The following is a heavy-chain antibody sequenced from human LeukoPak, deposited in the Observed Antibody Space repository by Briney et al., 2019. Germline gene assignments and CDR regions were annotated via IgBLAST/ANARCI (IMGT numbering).Heavy chain of an antibody. V-gene: IGHV4-59*01. CDR2: VYYSGST. J-gene: IGHJ4*02. Sequence: PSETLTLTYTVSGDFITAYYWSWLRQPPGKGLEWIGYVYYSGSTEYNPSLRSRVTISLEMSKHQFSLNLTSVTAADTAVYYCASNTGTVFDYWGQGALATVSS. CDR1: GDFITAYY. D-gene: IGHD7-27*01. CDR3: ASNTGTVFDY.